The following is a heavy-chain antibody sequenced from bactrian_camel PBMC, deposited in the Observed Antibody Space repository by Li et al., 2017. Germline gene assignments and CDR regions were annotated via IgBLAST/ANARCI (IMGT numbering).Heavy chain of an antibody. CDR3: AADRRRHGPPSLRPGDYSV. V-gene: IGHV3S53*01. CDR1: AYTPANVR. CDR2: LASDGGS. J-gene: IGHJ4*01. Sequence: VQLAESAGGSVQAGAALRLSCAFDAYTPANVRMAWFRQAPGKEREGVASLASDGGSIYANSLKGRFSISKDNARNWLDLQMDSLEPGDTARYYCAADRRRHGPPSLRPGDYSVWGQGTQ. D-gene: IGHD2*01.